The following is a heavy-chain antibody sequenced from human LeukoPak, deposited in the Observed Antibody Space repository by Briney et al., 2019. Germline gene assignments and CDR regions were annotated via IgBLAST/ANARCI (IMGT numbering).Heavy chain of an antibody. D-gene: IGHD2-21*02. J-gene: IGHJ2*01. V-gene: IGHV4-39*01. CDR2: IYYSGST. CDR1: GGSISSSRVY. Sequence: SETLSLTCIVSGGSISSSRVYWGWIRQPPGKGLEWIGTIYYSGSTYYNPSLKSRVTISADTSKNQFSLNLSSVTAADTGVYYCARHVSSDLRIVVVTSDWYFDRWGRGTLVTVSS. CDR3: ARHVSSDLRIVVVTSDWYFDR.